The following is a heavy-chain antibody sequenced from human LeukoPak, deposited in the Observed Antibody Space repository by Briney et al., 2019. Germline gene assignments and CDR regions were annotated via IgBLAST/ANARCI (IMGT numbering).Heavy chain of an antibody. V-gene: IGHV4-59*08. J-gene: IGHJ6*02. D-gene: IGHD4-11*01. CDR1: GGSISSYY. CDR2: IYYSGST. CDR3: ARFGTVTKYYYYYGMDV. Sequence: PSETLSLTCTVSGGSISSYYWSWIRQPPGKGLEWIGYIYYSGSTNYNPSLKSRVTISVDTSKNQFSLKLSSVTAADTAVYYCARFGTVTKYYYYYGMDVWGQGTTVTVSS.